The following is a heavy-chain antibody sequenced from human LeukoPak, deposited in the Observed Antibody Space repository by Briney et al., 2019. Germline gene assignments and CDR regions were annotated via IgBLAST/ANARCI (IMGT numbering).Heavy chain of an antibody. CDR1: GFTFSSYA. CDR2: ISGSGGST. J-gene: IGHJ4*02. CDR3: AKNPGMDPYARFDY. D-gene: IGHD1-26*01. Sequence: GGSLRLSCAASGFTFSSYAMSWVRQAPGKGLEWVSAISGSGGSTYYADSVRGRFTISRDNSKNTLYLQMNSLRAEDTAVYYCAKNPGMDPYARFDYWGQGTLVTVSS. V-gene: IGHV3-23*01.